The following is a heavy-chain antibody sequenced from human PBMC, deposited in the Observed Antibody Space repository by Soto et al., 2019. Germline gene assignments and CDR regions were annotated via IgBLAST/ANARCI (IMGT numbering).Heavy chain of an antibody. CDR1: GGSFSGYY. Sequence: SETLSLTCAVYGGSFSGYYWSWIRQPPGKGLEWIGEINHSGSTNYNPSLKSRVPLSVDTSKNQFSLKRSSVTAADTAVYYCARGHTSDCSGGSCYRGSEYFQHWGQGTLVTVSS. CDR2: INHSGST. D-gene: IGHD2-15*01. J-gene: IGHJ1*01. CDR3: ARGHTSDCSGGSCYRGSEYFQH. V-gene: IGHV4-34*01.